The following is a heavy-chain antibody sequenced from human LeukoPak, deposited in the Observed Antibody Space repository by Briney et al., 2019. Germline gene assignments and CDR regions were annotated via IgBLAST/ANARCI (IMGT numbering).Heavy chain of an antibody. Sequence: GGSLRLSCAASGFTFSSYSMNWVRQAPGKGLEWVSSISSSSYIYYADSVKGRFTISRDNAKNSLYLQMNSLRAEDTAVYYCARDRLAVAGPGPLDYWGQGTLVTVSS. V-gene: IGHV3-21*01. J-gene: IGHJ4*02. D-gene: IGHD6-19*01. CDR2: ISSSSYI. CDR1: GFTFSSYS. CDR3: ARDRLAVAGPGPLDY.